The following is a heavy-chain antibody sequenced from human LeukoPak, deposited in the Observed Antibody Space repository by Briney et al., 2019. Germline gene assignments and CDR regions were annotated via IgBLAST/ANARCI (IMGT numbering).Heavy chain of an antibody. V-gene: IGHV3-30-3*01. D-gene: IGHD7-27*01. CDR1: GFTFSSYA. Sequence: GGSLRLSCAASGFTFSSYAMHWVRQAPGKGLVWVAVIPYDGSNKYYADSVKGRFTISRDNSKNTLYLQMNSLRAEDTAVYYCAELGHDTFDIWGQGTMVTVSS. CDR2: IPYDGSNK. J-gene: IGHJ3*02. CDR3: AELGHDTFDI.